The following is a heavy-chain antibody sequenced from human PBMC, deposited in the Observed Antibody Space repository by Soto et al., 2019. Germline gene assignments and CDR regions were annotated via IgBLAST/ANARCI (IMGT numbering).Heavy chain of an antibody. J-gene: IGHJ4*02. CDR1: GYTFTTYD. CDR2: MNPNSGNT. CDR3: ATSGSGWYLY. V-gene: IGHV1-8*01. D-gene: IGHD6-19*01. Sequence: QVQLVQSGAEVKKPGASVKVSCKASGYTFTTYDINWVRQASGQGLEWMGWMNPNSGNTGYAQKFQGRVTMTRDTSISTAYIELSSLRSEDTAAYYCATSGSGWYLYWGQGTLVTVSS.